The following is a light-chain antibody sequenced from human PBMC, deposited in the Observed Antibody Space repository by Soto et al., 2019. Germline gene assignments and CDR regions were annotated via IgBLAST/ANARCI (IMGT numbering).Light chain of an antibody. CDR2: DAS. CDR3: QQRSSWPLT. CDR1: QSVSTY. V-gene: IGKV3-11*01. Sequence: ETVLTQSPATLSLSPGERAILSCRASQSVSTYLAWYQQKPGQAPRLLISDASNRATGITARFSGSGSGTDFTLTIISLEPEDFAVYYCQQRSSWPLTFGGGTKVEIK. J-gene: IGKJ4*02.